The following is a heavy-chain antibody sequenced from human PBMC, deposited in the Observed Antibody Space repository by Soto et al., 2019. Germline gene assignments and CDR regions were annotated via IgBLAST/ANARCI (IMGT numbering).Heavy chain of an antibody. CDR2: AYHTGNT. J-gene: IGHJ3*01. CDR1: GDSISRSVW. Sequence: PSETLSLTCAVSGDSISRSVWWTWVRQSPGKGLEWIGDAYHTGNTNYSPSLRARVTITVDKSKNLFSLFLNSVTAADTAIYYCATFCPGDCDSISYAFSVWGHGTMVTVS. CDR3: ATFCPGDCDSISYAFSV. D-gene: IGHD2-21*02. V-gene: IGHV4-4*02.